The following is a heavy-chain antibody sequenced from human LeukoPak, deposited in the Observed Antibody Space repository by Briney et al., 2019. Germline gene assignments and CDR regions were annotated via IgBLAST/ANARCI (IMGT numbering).Heavy chain of an antibody. CDR3: ADCTVEMASTN. CDR2: ISGSGGTT. J-gene: IGHJ4*02. D-gene: IGHD5-24*01. CDR1: GFTFSSYA. V-gene: IGHV3-23*01. Sequence: PGGSLRLSCAASGFTFSSYAMSWVRQAPGEGLEWVSGISGSGGTTYYADSVKGRFTISRDNSKNTLYLQMNSLRAEDTAVYYCADCTVEMASTNWGQGTLVTVSS.